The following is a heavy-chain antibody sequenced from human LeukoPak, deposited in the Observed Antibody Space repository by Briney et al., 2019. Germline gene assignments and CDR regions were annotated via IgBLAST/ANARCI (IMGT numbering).Heavy chain of an antibody. J-gene: IGHJ6*02. CDR1: GGSISSYY. D-gene: IGHD2-21*01. CDR2: IYYSGST. CDR3: ARAPYDRLGYGMDV. Sequence: SETLSLTCTVSGGSISSYYWSWIRQPPGKGLEWIGYIYYSGSTNYNPSLKSRVTISVDTSKNQFSLKLSSVTAADTAVYYCARAPYDRLGYGMDVWGQGTTVTVSS. V-gene: IGHV4-59*01.